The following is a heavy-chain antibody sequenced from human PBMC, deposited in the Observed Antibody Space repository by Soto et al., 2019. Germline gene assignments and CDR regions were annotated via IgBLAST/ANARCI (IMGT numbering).Heavy chain of an antibody. D-gene: IGHD5-18*01. Sequence: EVQLVESGGGLVQPGGSLRLSCEASGLTSRSSWMHWVRQAPGKGLVWVSRIKFDGSSTNYADSVRGRFTISRDNAKNTVYLQMNSLRDEDTAVYYCARGIRNYYGTDVWGQGTTVSVSS. CDR2: IKFDGSST. V-gene: IGHV3-74*01. CDR3: ARGIRNYYGTDV. CDR1: GLTSRSSW. J-gene: IGHJ6*02.